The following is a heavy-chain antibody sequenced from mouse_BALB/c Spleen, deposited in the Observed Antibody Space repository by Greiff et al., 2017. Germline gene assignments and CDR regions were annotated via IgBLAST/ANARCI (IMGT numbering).Heavy chain of an antibody. Sequence: VQLQQCGAELVRPGALVKLSCKASGFNIKDYYMHWVKQRPEQGLEWIGWIDPENGNTIYDPKFQGKASITADTSSNTAYLQLSSLTSEDTAVYYCARAYGNYRGFAYWGQGTLVTVSA. CDR3: ARAYGNYRGFAY. CDR2: IDPENGNT. J-gene: IGHJ3*01. CDR1: GFNIKDYY. D-gene: IGHD2-10*02. V-gene: IGHV14-1*02.